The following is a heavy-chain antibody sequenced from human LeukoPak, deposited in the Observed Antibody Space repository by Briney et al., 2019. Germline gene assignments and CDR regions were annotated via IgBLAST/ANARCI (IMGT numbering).Heavy chain of an antibody. CDR2: ICADNSNT. CDR1: GYTLSNHA. J-gene: IGHJ6*02. CDR3: ASGEVGVVYRAGGRYYYYYQAMDV. V-gene: IGHV1-18*01. Sequence: EASVKVSCKGSGYTLSNHAFSWVRQAPGQGLEWMGWICADNSNTNHAHKFQGRVSLTTDTSTSTASMELRNLKSDHTPVYYCASGEVGVVYRAGGRYYYYYQAMDVWGQGNTVTVSS. D-gene: IGHD2-15*01.